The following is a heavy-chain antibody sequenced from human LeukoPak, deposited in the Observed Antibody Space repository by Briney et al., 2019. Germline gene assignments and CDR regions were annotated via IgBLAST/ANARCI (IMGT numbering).Heavy chain of an antibody. D-gene: IGHD2-2*01. Sequence: PSETLPLTCAVSGGSISSSNWWSWVRQPPGKGLEWIGEIYHSGSTNYNPSLKSRVTISVDKSKNQFSLKLSSVTAADTAVYYCARGGSTIVVVPASNLPSDYWGQGTLVTVSS. CDR1: GGSISSSNW. CDR3: ARGGSTIVVVPASNLPSDY. V-gene: IGHV4-4*02. CDR2: IYHSGST. J-gene: IGHJ4*02.